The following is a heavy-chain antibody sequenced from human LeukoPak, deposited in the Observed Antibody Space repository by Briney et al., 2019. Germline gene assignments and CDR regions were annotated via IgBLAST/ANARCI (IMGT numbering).Heavy chain of an antibody. CDR3: AKAGGGTTSPYYYYMDV. J-gene: IGHJ6*03. Sequence: PGRSLRLSCAASGFTFSSYTMHWVRQAPGKGLECVAVISYDGSNKYYADSVKGRFTISRDNAKNSLYLQMNSLRAEDTALYYCAKAGGGTTSPYYYYMDVWGKGTTVTISS. V-gene: IGHV3-30*04. CDR2: ISYDGSNK. D-gene: IGHD1-1*01. CDR1: GFTFSSYT.